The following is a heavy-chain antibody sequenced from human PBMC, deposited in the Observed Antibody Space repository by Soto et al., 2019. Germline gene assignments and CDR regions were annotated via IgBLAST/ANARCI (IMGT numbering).Heavy chain of an antibody. D-gene: IGHD3-3*01. V-gene: IGHV3-23*01. Sequence: PGGSLRLSCAASGFTFSSYAMSWVRQAPGKGLEWVSAISGSGGSTYYADSVKGRFTISRDNSKNTLYLQMNSLRAEDTAVYYCEKGAPTIFGVVGSPRRLNWFDPWGQGTLVTVSS. CDR1: GFTFSSYA. J-gene: IGHJ5*02. CDR3: EKGAPTIFGVVGSPRRLNWFDP. CDR2: ISGSGGST.